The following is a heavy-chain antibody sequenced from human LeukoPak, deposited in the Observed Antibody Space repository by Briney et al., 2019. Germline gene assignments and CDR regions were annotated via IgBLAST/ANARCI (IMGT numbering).Heavy chain of an antibody. Sequence: ASVKLSCKASGSTFTSYGISWVRQAPGQGLEWMGWISAYNGNTNYAQKLQGRVTMTTDTSTSTAYMELRSLRSDDTAVYYCARVDSSGWYNYFDYWGQGTLVTVS. CDR3: ARVDSSGWYNYFDY. CDR2: ISAYNGNT. D-gene: IGHD6-19*01. V-gene: IGHV1-18*01. J-gene: IGHJ4*02. CDR1: GSTFTSYG.